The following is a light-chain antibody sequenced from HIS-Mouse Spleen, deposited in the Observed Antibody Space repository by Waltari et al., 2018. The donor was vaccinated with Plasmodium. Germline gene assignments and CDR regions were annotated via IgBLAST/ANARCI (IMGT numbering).Light chain of an antibody. CDR3: NSRDSSGNHLV. Sequence: SSELTQDPAVSVALGQTVRITCQGDSRRSYYASWYQQKPGQAPVLVIYGKNNRPSGIPDRFSGSSSGNTASLTIPGAQAEDEADYYCNSRDSSGNHLVFGGGTKLTVL. V-gene: IGLV3-19*01. CDR1: SRRSYY. J-gene: IGLJ2*01. CDR2: GKN.